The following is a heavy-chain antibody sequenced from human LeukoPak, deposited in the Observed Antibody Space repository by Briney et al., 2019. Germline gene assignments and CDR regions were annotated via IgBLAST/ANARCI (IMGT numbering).Heavy chain of an antibody. D-gene: IGHD3-22*01. J-gene: IGHJ5*02. CDR2: INPNSGGT. Sequence: ASVTVSCKASGYTFTGYYMHWVRQAPGQGLEWMGWINPNSGGTNYAQKFQGRVTMTRDTSINTAYMELSRLRSDDTAVYYCARDQDSSGGNWFDPWGQGTLVTVSS. V-gene: IGHV1-2*02. CDR3: ARDQDSSGGNWFDP. CDR1: GYTFTGYY.